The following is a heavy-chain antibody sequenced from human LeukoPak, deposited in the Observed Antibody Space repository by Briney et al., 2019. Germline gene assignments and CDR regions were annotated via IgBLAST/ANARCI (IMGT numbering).Heavy chain of an antibody. CDR2: ISGSGGST. CDR3: AKGRWTSPKGNWFDP. J-gene: IGHJ5*02. CDR1: GFTFSNYV. Sequence: GGSLRLSCAASGFTFSNYVMSWVRQAPGKGLEWVSAISGSGGSTYYADSVKGRFTISRDNSKNTLYLQMNSLRAEDTAVYYCAKGRWTSPKGNWFDPWGQGTLVTVSS. V-gene: IGHV3-23*01. D-gene: IGHD2-2*01.